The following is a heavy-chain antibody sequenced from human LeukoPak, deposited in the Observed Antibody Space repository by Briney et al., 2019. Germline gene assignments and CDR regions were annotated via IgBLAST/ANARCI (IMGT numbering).Heavy chain of an antibody. J-gene: IGHJ4*02. CDR3: ARTSPTVTTMED. Sequence: ASVKVSCKASGYTFTGYYMHWVRQAPGQGLEWMGRINPKSGGTNYAQKFQGRVTMTRDTSISTAYMELSRLRSDDTAVYYCARTSPTVTTMEDWGQGTLVTVSS. CDR1: GYTFTGYY. CDR2: INPKSGGT. D-gene: IGHD4-17*01. V-gene: IGHV1-2*06.